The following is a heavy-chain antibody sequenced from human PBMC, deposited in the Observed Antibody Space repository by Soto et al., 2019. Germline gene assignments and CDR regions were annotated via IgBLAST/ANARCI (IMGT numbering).Heavy chain of an antibody. D-gene: IGHD3-22*01. CDR1: GGSISSGGYS. CDR2: IYHSGST. V-gene: IGHV4-30-2*01. J-gene: IGHJ4*02. Sequence: PSETLSLTCAVSGGSISSGGYSWSWIRQPPGKGLEWIGYIYHSGSTYYNLSLKSRVTISVDRSKNQFSLKLSSVTAADTAVYYCARILYYYDSSYFDYWGQGTLVTVSS. CDR3: ARILYYYDSSYFDY.